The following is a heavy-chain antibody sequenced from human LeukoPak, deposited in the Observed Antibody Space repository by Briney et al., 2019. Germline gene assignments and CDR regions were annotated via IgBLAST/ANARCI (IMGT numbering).Heavy chain of an antibody. D-gene: IGHD4-23*01. CDR2: IYPGDSDT. Sequence: GESLKISCKGSGYSFTSYWIGWVRQMPGKGLEWMGIIYPGDSDTRYSPSFQGRVTISADKSISTAYLQWSSLKASDTAMYYCARHTVVTLWVSPFYYYYGMDVWGQGTRVTVSS. CDR3: ARHTVVTLWVSPFYYYYGMDV. J-gene: IGHJ6*02. V-gene: IGHV5-51*01. CDR1: GYSFTSYW.